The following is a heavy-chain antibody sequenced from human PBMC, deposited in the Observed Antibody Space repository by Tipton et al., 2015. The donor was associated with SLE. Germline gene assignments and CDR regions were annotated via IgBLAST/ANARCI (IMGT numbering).Heavy chain of an antibody. CDR1: GGSVSSSTYY. Sequence: TLSLTCTVSGGSVSSSTYYWGWIRQPPGRGLEWIGSIYYGGSTYYNPSLESRVTISVDTSKNQFSLKLSSVTAADTAVYFCARDLRPMDVWGPGTTVIVSS. J-gene: IGHJ6*02. CDR2: IYYGGST. V-gene: IGHV4-39*07. CDR3: ARDLRPMDV.